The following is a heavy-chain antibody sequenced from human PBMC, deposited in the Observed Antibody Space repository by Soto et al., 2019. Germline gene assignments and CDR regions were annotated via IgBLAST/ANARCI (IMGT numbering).Heavy chain of an antibody. Sequence: GGSLRLSCAASGFTFSSYGMHWVRQAPGKGLEWVAVIWYDGSNKYYADSVKGRFTISRDNSKNTLYVQMNSLRAEDTAVYYCARSYTVTTSGDYYYGMDVWGQGTTVTVSS. CDR1: GFTFSSYG. D-gene: IGHD4-17*01. CDR3: ARSYTVTTSGDYYYGMDV. V-gene: IGHV3-33*01. CDR2: IWYDGSNK. J-gene: IGHJ6*02.